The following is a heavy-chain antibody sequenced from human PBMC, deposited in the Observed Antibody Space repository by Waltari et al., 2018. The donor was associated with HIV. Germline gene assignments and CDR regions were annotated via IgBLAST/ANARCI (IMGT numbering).Heavy chain of an antibody. CDR2: ISTSGSTI. J-gene: IGHJ4*02. CDR1: GFTFSSYE. D-gene: IGHD5-12*01. V-gene: IGHV3-48*03. Sequence: EVQLVESGGGLVQPGGSLRLSCTVSGFTFSSYEMNWVRQAPGKGREWLSYISTSGSTIYYAESVKGRFTISRDNAKNSLYLQMNSLRAEDTAVYYCARDGYAVYFDYWGQGTLVTVSS. CDR3: ARDGYAVYFDY.